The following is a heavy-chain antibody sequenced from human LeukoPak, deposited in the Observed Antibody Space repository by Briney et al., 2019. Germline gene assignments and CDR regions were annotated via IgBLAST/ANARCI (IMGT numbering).Heavy chain of an antibody. CDR2: INHSGST. CDR1: GGSFSGYY. V-gene: IGHV4-34*01. D-gene: IGHD2-2*01. Sequence: SETLSLTCAVYGGSFSGYYWSWIRQPPGKGLEWIGEINHSGSTNYNPPLKSRVTISVDTSKNQFSLKLSSVTAADTAVYYCARGGGYCSSTSCPNTNWFDPWGQGTLVTVSS. CDR3: ARGGGYCSSTSCPNTNWFDP. J-gene: IGHJ5*02.